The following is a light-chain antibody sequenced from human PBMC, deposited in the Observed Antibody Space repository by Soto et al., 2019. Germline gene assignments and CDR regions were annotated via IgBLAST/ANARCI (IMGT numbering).Light chain of an antibody. V-gene: IGKV2D-29*01. CDR3: LQTVRPPLFT. CDR1: ESLLHGDGKTY. CDR2: EVS. Sequence: EIVLTQTPLSLSVSPGQPASISCKSSESLLHGDGKTYLFWYLQKPGQPPQLLIYEVSNRHSGVPXXXXXXXSGTDFILKISRVEAEDVGVYYCLQTVRPPLFTFGPGTKVDI. J-gene: IGKJ3*01.